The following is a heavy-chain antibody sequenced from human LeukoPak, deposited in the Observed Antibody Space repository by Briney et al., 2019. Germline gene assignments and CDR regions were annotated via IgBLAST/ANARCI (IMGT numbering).Heavy chain of an antibody. CDR3: TTDREYCSGGSCYHNYYYYGMDV. D-gene: IGHD2-15*01. J-gene: IGHJ6*02. Sequence: GGSLRLSCAASGFTFNNAWMSWVRQAPGKGLEWVGLIKSKIDGWTTDYAAPVKGRFSISRDDSKTTLYLQMNSLKTEDTAVYYCTTDREYCSGGSCYHNYYYYGMDVWGQGATVTVSS. CDR2: IKSKIDGWTT. CDR1: GFTFNNAW. V-gene: IGHV3-15*01.